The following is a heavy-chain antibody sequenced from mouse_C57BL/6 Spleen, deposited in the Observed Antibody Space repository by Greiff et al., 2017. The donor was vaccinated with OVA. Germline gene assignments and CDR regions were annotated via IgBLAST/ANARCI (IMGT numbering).Heavy chain of an antibody. V-gene: IGHV1-39*01. CDR3: YGYDGGNYYAMDY. D-gene: IGHD2-2*01. J-gene: IGHJ4*01. CDR2: INPNYGTT. CDR1: GYSFTDYN. Sequence: LVESGPELVKPGASVKISCKASGYSFTDYNMNWVKQSNGKSLAWIGVINPNYGTTSYNQKFKGKATLTVDQSSSTAYMQLNSLTSEDSSVYYCYGYDGGNYYAMDYWGQGTSVTVSS.